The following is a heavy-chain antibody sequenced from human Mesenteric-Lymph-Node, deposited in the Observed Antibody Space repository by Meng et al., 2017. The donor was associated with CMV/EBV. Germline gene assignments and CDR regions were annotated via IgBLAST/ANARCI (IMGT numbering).Heavy chain of an antibody. D-gene: IGHD6-6*01. V-gene: IGHV1-2*02. CDR2: INPNSGGT. J-gene: IGHJ6*02. Sequence: ASVKVSCKASGYTFTGYYMHWVRQAPGQGLEWMGWINPNSGGTTYAQKFQGRVTITTDESTSTAYMELSSLRSEDTAVYYCARAGIDPRRGNYYGMDVWGRGTTVTVSS. CDR3: ARAGIDPRRGNYYGMDV. CDR1: GYTFTGYY.